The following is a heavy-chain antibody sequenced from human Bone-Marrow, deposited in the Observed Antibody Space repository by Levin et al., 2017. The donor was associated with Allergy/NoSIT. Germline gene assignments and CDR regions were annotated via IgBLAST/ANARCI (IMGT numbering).Heavy chain of an antibody. V-gene: IGHV1-2*02. CDR2: INPNSGGT. D-gene: IGHD3-3*01. J-gene: IGHJ4*02. Sequence: ASVKVSCKASGYTFTGYYMHWVRQAPGQGLEWMGWINPNSGGTNYAQKFQGRVTMTRDTSISTAYMELSRLRSDDTAVYYCASASYDFWSGYPNDYWGQGTLVTVSS. CDR3: ASASYDFWSGYPNDY. CDR1: GYTFTGYY.